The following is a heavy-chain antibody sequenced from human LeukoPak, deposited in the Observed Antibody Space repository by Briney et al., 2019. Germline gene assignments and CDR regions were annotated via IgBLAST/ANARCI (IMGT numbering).Heavy chain of an antibody. CDR3: AKDGKGAPVAGPGYFDY. D-gene: IGHD6-19*01. CDR1: GFTFSSYA. Sequence: GGSLRLSCAASGFTFSSYAMSWVRQAPGKGLEWVSVISGSGGNTYYADSVKGRFTISRDNSKNTLYLQMNSLRAEDTAIYYCAKDGKGAPVAGPGYFDYWGQGTLVTVSS. CDR2: ISGSGGNT. V-gene: IGHV3-23*01. J-gene: IGHJ4*02.